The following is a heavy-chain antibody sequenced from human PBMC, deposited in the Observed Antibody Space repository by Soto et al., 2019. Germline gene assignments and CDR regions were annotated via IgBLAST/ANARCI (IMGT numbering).Heavy chain of an antibody. J-gene: IGHJ4*02. V-gene: IGHV3-74*01. CDR3: EKGGNDY. D-gene: IGHD3-16*01. CDR2: INSDGSST. CDR1: GFTFSSYW. Sequence: EVQLVESGGGLVQPGGSLRLSCAASGFTFSSYWMHWVRQAPGKGLVWVSRINSDGSSTSYADSVKGRFTISRDNAKNKPDTQMNRLRGGDPAVDYCEKGGNDYWGQGTLVTFSS.